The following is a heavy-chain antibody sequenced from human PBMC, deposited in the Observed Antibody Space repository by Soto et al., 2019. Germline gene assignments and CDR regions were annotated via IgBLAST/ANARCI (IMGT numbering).Heavy chain of an antibody. CDR2: ISYDGSNK. Sequence: GGSLRLSCAASGFTFSSYGMHWVRQAPGKGLEWVAVISYDGSNKYYADSVKGRFTISRDNSKNTLYLQMNSLRVEDTAVYYCAKALLYCSSTSCYGNYYYYGMDVWGQGTTVTVSS. J-gene: IGHJ6*02. V-gene: IGHV3-30*18. D-gene: IGHD2-2*01. CDR3: AKALLYCSSTSCYGNYYYYGMDV. CDR1: GFTFSSYG.